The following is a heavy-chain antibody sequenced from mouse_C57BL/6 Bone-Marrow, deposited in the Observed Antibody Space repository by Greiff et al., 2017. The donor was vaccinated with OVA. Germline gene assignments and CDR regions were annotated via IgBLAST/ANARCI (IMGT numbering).Heavy chain of an antibody. V-gene: IGHV1-82*01. CDR1: GYAFSSSW. Sequence: LQESGPELVKPGASVKISCKASGYAFSSSWMNWVKQRPGKGLEWIGRIYPGDGDTNYNGKFKGKATLTADKSSSTAYMQLSSLTSEDSAVYFCARVLTPYAMDYWGQGTSVTVSS. D-gene: IGHD4-1*01. CDR2: IYPGDGDT. CDR3: ARVLTPYAMDY. J-gene: IGHJ4*01.